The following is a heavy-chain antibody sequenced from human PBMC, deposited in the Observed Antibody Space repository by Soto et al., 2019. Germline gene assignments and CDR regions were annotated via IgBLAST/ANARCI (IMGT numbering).Heavy chain of an antibody. CDR2: TSFDGNKN. CDR3: AREGGVLTVIGHYYYGMDV. CDR1: GFTFNKFD. V-gene: IGHV3-30-3*01. Sequence: SGGSLRLSCAASGFTFNKFDFHWVRQAPGKGLQWLAVTSFDGNKNYYSASVKGRFTISRDNSNNTLHLQMNNLRGDDTAVYFCAREGGVLTVIGHYYYGMDVWGQGTAVTVSS. J-gene: IGHJ6*02. D-gene: IGHD3-16*01.